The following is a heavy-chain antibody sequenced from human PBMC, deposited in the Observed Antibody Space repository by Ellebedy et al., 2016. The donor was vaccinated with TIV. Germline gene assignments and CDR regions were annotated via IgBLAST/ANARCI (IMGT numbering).Heavy chain of an antibody. D-gene: IGHD2-2*03. CDR3: ARATRVMDSPNWFDP. Sequence: MPSETLSLTCTVSGASISSGDYYWSWIRQPPGKGLEWIAHIYYSGSTYYNPSLKSRITISRDTSKKQFSLTLNSVTAADTAVYYCARATRVMDSPNWFDPWGQGTLVTVSS. J-gene: IGHJ5*02. V-gene: IGHV4-30-4*01. CDR1: GASISSGDYY. CDR2: IYYSGST.